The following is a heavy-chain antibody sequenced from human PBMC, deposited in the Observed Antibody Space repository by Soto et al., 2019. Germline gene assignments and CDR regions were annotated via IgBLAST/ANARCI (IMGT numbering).Heavy chain of an antibody. Sequence: SETLSLTCTFSGDSISSGFYYWSWIRQHPGKGLEWIGYIYYSGSTYYNPSLKSRVTISVDTSKNQFSLKLSSVTAADTAVYYCATTARNVWGSYRYTGLHFDYWGQGILVNVS. CDR1: GDSISSGFYY. CDR2: IYYSGST. J-gene: IGHJ4*02. CDR3: ATTARNVWGSYRYTGLHFDY. V-gene: IGHV4-31*03. D-gene: IGHD3-16*02.